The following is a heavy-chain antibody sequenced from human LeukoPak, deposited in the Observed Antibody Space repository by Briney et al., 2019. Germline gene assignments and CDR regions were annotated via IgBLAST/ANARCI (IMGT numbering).Heavy chain of an antibody. D-gene: IGHD3-3*01. CDR3: ARTLRFLEWFNAFDI. CDR2: INHGGST. CDR1: GGSFSGYY. V-gene: IGHV4-34*01. J-gene: IGHJ3*02. Sequence: SETLSLTCAVYGGSFSGYYWSWIRQPPGKGLEWIGEINHGGSTNYNPSLKSRVTISVDTSKNQFSLKLSSVTAADTAVYYCARTLRFLEWFNAFDIWGQGTMVTVSS.